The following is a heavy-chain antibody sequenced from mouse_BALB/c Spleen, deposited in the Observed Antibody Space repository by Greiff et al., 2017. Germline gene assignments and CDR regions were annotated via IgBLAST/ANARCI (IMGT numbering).Heavy chain of an antibody. CDR3: ARANWDEGNYAMDY. CDR2: ISDGGSYT. CDR1: GFTFSDYY. V-gene: IGHV5-4*02. D-gene: IGHD4-1*01. Sequence: EVKVVESGGGLVKPGGSLKLSCAASGFTFSDYYMYWVRQTPEKRLEWVATISDGGSYTYYPDSVKGRFTISRDNAKNNLYLQMCSLKSEDTAMYYCARANWDEGNYAMDYWGQGTSVTVSS. J-gene: IGHJ4*01.